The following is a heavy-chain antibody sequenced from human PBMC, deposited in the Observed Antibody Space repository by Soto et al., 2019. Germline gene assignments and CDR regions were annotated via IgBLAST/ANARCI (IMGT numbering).Heavy chain of an antibody. CDR3: ARNTDY. V-gene: IGHV4-30-4*01. CDR1: GGSINSGGYY. CDR2: IYYSGST. J-gene: IGHJ4*02. Sequence: PSETLSLTCTVSGGSINSGGYYWTWIRQPPGKGLEWIGYIYYSGSTDYNLSLKSRVTITADRSKNQFSLKLNSVTAADTAVYYCARNTDYWGQGTLVTVSS.